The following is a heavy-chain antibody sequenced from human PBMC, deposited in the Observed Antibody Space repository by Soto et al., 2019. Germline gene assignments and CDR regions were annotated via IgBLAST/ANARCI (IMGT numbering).Heavy chain of an antibody. D-gene: IGHD6-25*01. CDR2: ISYDGSNK. J-gene: IGHJ6*02. Sequence: QVQLVESGGGVVQPGRSLRLSCAASGFTFSSYGMHWVRQAPGEGLEWVAVISYDGSNKYYADSVKGRFTISRDNSKNTMYLQMNSLRAEDTAVYYCSEAPCAAYYYYGMDVWGQGTTVTVSS. CDR1: GFTFSSYG. CDR3: SEAPCAAYYYYGMDV. V-gene: IGHV3-30*03.